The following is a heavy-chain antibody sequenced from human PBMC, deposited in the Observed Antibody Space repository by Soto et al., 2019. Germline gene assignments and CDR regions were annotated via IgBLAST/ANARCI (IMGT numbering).Heavy chain of an antibody. Sequence: QAQLVQSGAEVKKSGASVRVSCKASGYTLTNYGVTWVRQAPGQGLEWLGRVTPYKADTNSAQNLQDRVPMATDTSTNTAYLEVRSLRSDDTAVYFCATDGPSNSGNLYAFDIWGQGTMVTVSA. D-gene: IGHD5-12*01. CDR3: ATDGPSNSGNLYAFDI. CDR2: VTPYKADT. CDR1: GYTLTNYG. J-gene: IGHJ3*02. V-gene: IGHV1-18*04.